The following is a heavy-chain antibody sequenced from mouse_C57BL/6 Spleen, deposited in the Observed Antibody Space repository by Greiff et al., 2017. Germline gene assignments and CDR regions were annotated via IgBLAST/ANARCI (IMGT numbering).Heavy chain of an antibody. CDR2: INPNNGGT. CDR1: GYTFTDYN. J-gene: IGHJ4*01. Sequence: EVQLQQSGPELVKPGASVKIPCKASGYTFTDYNMDWVKQSHGKSLEWIGDINPNNGGTNYNQKFKGKATLTVDKSSSTAYMELRSLTSEDTAVYYCARWSYGGAMDYWGQGTSVTVSS. D-gene: IGHD1-1*01. V-gene: IGHV1-18*01. CDR3: ARWSYGGAMDY.